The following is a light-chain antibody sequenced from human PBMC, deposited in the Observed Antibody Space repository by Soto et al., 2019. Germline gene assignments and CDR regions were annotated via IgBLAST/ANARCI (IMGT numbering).Light chain of an antibody. CDR2: GAS. V-gene: IGKV3-15*01. J-gene: IGKJ1*01. CDR1: QRISSN. Sequence: EVVMTQSPATLSVSPGERATLSCRASQRISSNLAWYQQRRGQAPRLLIYGASTRAPGIPARFSGSGSETEFTLTIGSLQSEDFAVYYCQHYNNWPPWTFGQGTKVEIK. CDR3: QHYNNWPPWT.